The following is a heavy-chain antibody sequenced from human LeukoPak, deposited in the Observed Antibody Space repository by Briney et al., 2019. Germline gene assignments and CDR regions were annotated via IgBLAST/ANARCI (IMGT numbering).Heavy chain of an antibody. CDR1: GGSCSGYY. CDR2: INHSGST. D-gene: IGHD3-16*01. V-gene: IGHV4-34*01. J-gene: IGHJ4*02. Sequence: SETLSLTCAVYGGSCSGYYWSLIRQPTGKGLEWIGEINHSGSTNYNPSLKSRVTISVDTSKNQFSLKLSSVTAADTAVYYCARGLPIMITFGGVPTSPFDYWGQGTLVTVSS. CDR3: ARGLPIMITFGGVPTSPFDY.